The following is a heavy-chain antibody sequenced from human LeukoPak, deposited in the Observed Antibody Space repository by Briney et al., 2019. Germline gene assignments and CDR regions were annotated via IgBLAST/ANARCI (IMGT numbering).Heavy chain of an antibody. D-gene: IGHD3-3*01. Sequence: ASVKVSCKASGYTFTSYGISWVRQAPGQGLEWMGWISAYNGNTNYAQKLQGRVTMTTDTSTSTAYMELRSLRSDDTAVYYCARATDLVLRFLEWLPGQYYMDVWGKGTTVTVSS. CDR2: ISAYNGNT. J-gene: IGHJ6*03. CDR1: GYTFTSYG. V-gene: IGHV1-18*01. CDR3: ARATDLVLRFLEWLPGQYYMDV.